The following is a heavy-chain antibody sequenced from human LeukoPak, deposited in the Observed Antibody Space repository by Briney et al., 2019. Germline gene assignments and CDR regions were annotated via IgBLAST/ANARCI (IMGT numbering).Heavy chain of an antibody. D-gene: IGHD5-24*01. J-gene: IGHJ6*02. V-gene: IGHV3-15*01. CDR1: GFTFSNAW. CDR2: IKSKTDGGTT. CDR3: TTDNGGGYNFRYYYGMDV. Sequence: GGSLRLSCAASGFTFSNAWMSWVRQAPGKGLEWVGRIKSKTDGGTTDYAAPVKGRFAISRDDSKNTLYLQMNSLKTEDTAVHYCTTDNGGGYNFRYYYGMDVWGQGTTVTVSS.